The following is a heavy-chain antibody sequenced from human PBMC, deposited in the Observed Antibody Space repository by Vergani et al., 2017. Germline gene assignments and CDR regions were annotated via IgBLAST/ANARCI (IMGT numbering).Heavy chain of an antibody. CDR3: ARVGVTFGGHGMDV. CDR1: GGSISSYY. CDR2: TYYSGST. Sequence: QVQLQESGPGLVKPSETLSLTCTVSGGSISSYYWSWIRQPPGKGLEWIGYTYYSGSTNYNPSLKSRVTISVDTSKNQFSLKLSSVTAADTAVYYCARVGVTFGGHGMDVWGQGTTVTVSS. J-gene: IGHJ6*02. V-gene: IGHV4-59*01. D-gene: IGHD3-16*01.